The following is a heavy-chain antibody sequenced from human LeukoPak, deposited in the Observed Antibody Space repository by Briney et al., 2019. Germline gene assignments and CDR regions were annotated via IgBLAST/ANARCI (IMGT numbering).Heavy chain of an antibody. D-gene: IGHD6-13*01. CDR1: GGSISSGGYY. Sequence: SETLSLTCTVSGGSISSGGYYWSWIRQHPGKGLEWIGYIYYSGSTYYNPSLKSRVTISVDTSKNQFSLKLSSVTVADTAVYYCARVYYSSSWLFDYWGQGTLVTVSS. V-gene: IGHV4-31*03. J-gene: IGHJ4*02. CDR3: ARVYYSSSWLFDY. CDR2: IYYSGST.